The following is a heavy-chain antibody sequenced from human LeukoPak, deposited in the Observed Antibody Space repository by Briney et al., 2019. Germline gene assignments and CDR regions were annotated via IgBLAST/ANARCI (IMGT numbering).Heavy chain of an antibody. Sequence: SETLSLTCSVSGGSISSYYWSWIRQPPGKGLEWIGYMYNSGSTNYNPSLKSRVSVSVDTSKNQFSLKLTSVTAADTAVYYCSRMGARDFFDYWGQGTLVTVSS. CDR3: SRMGARDFFDY. V-gene: IGHV4-59*01. CDR2: MYNSGST. D-gene: IGHD1-26*01. CDR1: GGSISSYY. J-gene: IGHJ4*02.